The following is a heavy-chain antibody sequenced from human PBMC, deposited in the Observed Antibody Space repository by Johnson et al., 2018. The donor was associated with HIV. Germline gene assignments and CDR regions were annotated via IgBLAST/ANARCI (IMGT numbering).Heavy chain of an antibody. D-gene: IGHD3-3*01. J-gene: IGHJ3*01. Sequence: QVQLVEFGGGVVQPGGSLRLSCIASGFTLSDHAMHWVRQAPGKGLEWVAVMSSAGSNKYYSDFVVGRFTISRDSSKNTLYLHMNSLSAEDRAVYYCARDNLATPFGAFDFWGQGTMVIVSS. CDR3: ARDNLATPFGAFDF. CDR1: GFTLSDHA. V-gene: IGHV3-30*04. CDR2: MSSAGSNK.